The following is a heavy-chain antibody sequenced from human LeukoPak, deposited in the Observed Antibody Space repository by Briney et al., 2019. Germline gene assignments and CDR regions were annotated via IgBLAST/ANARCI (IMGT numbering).Heavy chain of an antibody. Sequence: GGSLRLSCAASGFTFSSYWMSWVRQAPGKGLEWVANIKQDGSEKYYVDSVKGRFTISRDNAKNSLYLQMNSLRAEGTAVYYCARGRYSGSYYYYYYMDVWGKGTTVTISS. J-gene: IGHJ6*03. CDR3: ARGRYSGSYYYYYYMDV. V-gene: IGHV3-7*01. CDR1: GFTFSSYW. D-gene: IGHD1-26*01. CDR2: IKQDGSEK.